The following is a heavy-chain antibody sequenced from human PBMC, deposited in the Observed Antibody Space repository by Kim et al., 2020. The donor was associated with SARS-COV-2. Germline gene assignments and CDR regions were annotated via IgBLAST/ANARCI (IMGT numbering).Heavy chain of an antibody. J-gene: IGHJ5*02. D-gene: IGHD6-13*01. CDR1: GGSVSSGSYY. CDR2: IYYSGST. Sequence: SETLSLTCTVSGGSVSSGSYYWSWIRQPPGKGLEWIGYIYYSGSTNYNPSLKSRVTISVDTSKNQFSLKLSSVTAADTAVYYCARSSSSWYNWFDPWGQG. V-gene: IGHV4-61*01. CDR3: ARSSSSWYNWFDP.